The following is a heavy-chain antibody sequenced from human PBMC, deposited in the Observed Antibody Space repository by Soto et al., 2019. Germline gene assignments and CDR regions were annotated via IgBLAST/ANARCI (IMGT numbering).Heavy chain of an antibody. J-gene: IGHJ4*02. D-gene: IGHD6-19*01. CDR1: GGSFSGYY. CDR2: MNHSGSS. V-gene: IGHV4-34*01. Sequence: QVQLQQWGAGLLKPSETLSLTCAVYGGSFSGYYWNWIRQPPGKGLEWIGEMNHSGSSNYNPSLKSRXXIXVXXSQNPFSLKLTSVTAADTAVYYCARGRYSSGWYRSWGQGTLVTVSS. CDR3: ARGRYSSGWYRS.